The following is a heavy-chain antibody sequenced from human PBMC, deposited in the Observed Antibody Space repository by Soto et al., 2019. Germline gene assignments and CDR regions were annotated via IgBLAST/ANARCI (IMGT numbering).Heavy chain of an antibody. CDR3: ARTPRRQFDY. CDR1: GGSFSGYY. V-gene: IGHV4-34*01. CDR2: INHSGST. Sequence: SETLSLTCAVYGGSFSGYYWSWIRQPPGKGREWIGEINHSGSTNYNPSLKSRVTISVDTSKNQFSLKLSSVTAADTAVYYCARTPRRQFDYWGQGTLVTVSS. J-gene: IGHJ4*02. D-gene: IGHD2-15*01.